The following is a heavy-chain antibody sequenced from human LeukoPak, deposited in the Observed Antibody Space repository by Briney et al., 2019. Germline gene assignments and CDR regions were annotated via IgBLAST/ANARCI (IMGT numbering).Heavy chain of an antibody. CDR3: ARHRVGGQKLDY. V-gene: IGHV4-39*01. D-gene: IGHD3-16*01. J-gene: IGHJ4*02. CDR2: IYYSGST. CDR1: GGSISSSSYY. Sequence: PSETLSLTCTVSGGSISSSSYYWGWIRQPPGKGLEWIGSIYYSGSTYYNPSLKSRVTISVDTSKNQFSLKLSSVTAADTAVYYCARHRVGGQKLDYWGQGTLVTVSS.